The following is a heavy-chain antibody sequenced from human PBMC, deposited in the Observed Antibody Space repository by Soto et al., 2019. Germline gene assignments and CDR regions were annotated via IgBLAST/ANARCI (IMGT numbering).Heavy chain of an antibody. CDR1: GGSFSGYC. J-gene: IGHJ4*02. D-gene: IGHD3-10*01. CDR2: SDHNGHT. Sequence: QVQLQQWGAGLLKPSETLSLTCAVYGGSFSGYCWSWIRQPPGKGLEWIGESDHNGHTNYNPSLKSRVTISVDKSKNQFSLRLSSMNAADTSIYYCAPYGSGIYYISRDQYWGQGTLVTVSS. V-gene: IGHV4-34*01. CDR3: APYGSGIYYISRDQY.